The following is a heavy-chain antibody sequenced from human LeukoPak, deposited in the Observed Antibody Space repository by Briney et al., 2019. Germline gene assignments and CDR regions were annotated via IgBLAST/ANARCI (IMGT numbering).Heavy chain of an antibody. CDR3: ARDDYQLQDAFDI. J-gene: IGHJ3*02. Sequence: GGSLRLSCAASEFTFSSYNMNWVRQAPGKGLEWVSSISSSSKYIYYADSVKGRFTISRDNAKNSLYLQMNSLRAEDTAVYYCARDDYQLQDAFDIWGQGTMVTVSS. V-gene: IGHV3-21*01. CDR2: ISSSSKYI. CDR1: EFTFSSYN. D-gene: IGHD2-2*01.